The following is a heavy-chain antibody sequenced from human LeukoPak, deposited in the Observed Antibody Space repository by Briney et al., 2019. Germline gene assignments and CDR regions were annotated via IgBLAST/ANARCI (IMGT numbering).Heavy chain of an antibody. CDR1: GFTFSSYR. J-gene: IGHJ4*02. CDR2: ISGSSSYI. CDR3: ARDRGPYYDSSGQSDY. D-gene: IGHD3-22*01. V-gene: IGHV3-21*01. Sequence: GGSLRLSCAASGFTFSSYRMNWVRQAPGKGLEWVSSISGSSSYIYYADSVKGRFTISRDNAKNSRYLQMNSLRAEDTAVYYCARDRGPYYDSSGQSDYWGQGTLDTVSS.